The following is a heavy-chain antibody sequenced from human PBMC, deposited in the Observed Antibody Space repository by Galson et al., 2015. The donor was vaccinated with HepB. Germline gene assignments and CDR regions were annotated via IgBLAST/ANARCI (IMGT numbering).Heavy chain of an antibody. V-gene: IGHV3-7*03. D-gene: IGHD4-23*01. Sequence: SLRLSCAASGFTFSSYWMSWVRQAPGKGLEWVANIEQDGSERYYVDSVKGRFTISRDNAKNSLYLQMNGLRAEDTAVYYCARDPATVVTSLRPHNYFDYWGQGTLVTVSS. J-gene: IGHJ4*02. CDR3: ARDPATVVTSLRPHNYFDY. CDR2: IEQDGSER. CDR1: GFTFSSYW.